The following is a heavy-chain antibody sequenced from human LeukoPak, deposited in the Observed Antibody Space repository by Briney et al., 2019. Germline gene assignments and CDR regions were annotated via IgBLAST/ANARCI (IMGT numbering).Heavy chain of an antibody. CDR2: IKSDGITI. CDR1: GFTFSNCM. J-gene: IGHJ4*02. CDR3: LRDLNWSLDQ. D-gene: IGHD1-20*01. V-gene: IGHV3-74*01. Sequence: GGSLRLSCTASGFTFSNCMMHWVRQAPGKGLVWVSRIKSDGITITYADSVKGRFTISRDNAKNTLYLQMNSLRAEDTAVYYCLRDLNWSLDQWGQGTLVTVSS.